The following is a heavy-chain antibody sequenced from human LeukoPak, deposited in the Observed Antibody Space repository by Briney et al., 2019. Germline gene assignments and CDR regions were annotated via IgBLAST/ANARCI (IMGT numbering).Heavy chain of an antibody. CDR1: GYTFTSYG. CDR3: AALQQLTTSDY. D-gene: IGHD6-13*01. V-gene: IGHV1-18*01. CDR2: ISGNNGDT. J-gene: IGHJ4*02. Sequence: ASVKVSCKASGYTFTSYGISWVRQAPGQGLEWMGWISGNNGDTNYAQNVQGRVTLTIDTSTGTAYMELKSLRSDDTAVYYCAALQQLTTSDYWGQGTLVTVSS.